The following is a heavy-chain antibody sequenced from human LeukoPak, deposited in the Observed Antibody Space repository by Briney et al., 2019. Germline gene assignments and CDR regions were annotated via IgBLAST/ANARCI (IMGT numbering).Heavy chain of an antibody. D-gene: IGHD3-10*01. CDR1: GYTFTGYY. CDR3: ARDYYGSGSYFNYYYGMDV. Sequence: ASVRVSCKASGYTFTGYYMHWVRLAPGQGLEWMGWINPNSGGTNYAQKFQGRVTMTSDTSISTAYMELSRLRSDDAAAYYCARDYYGSGSYFNYYYGMDVWGQGTTVTVSS. CDR2: INPNSGGT. J-gene: IGHJ6*02. V-gene: IGHV1-2*02.